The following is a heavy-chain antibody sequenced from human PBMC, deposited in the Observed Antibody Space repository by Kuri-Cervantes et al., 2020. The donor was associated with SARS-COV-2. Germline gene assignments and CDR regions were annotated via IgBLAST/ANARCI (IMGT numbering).Heavy chain of an antibody. Sequence: GGSLRLSCAACGFTFSSYDMHWVRQATGKGLEWVSAIGTAGDTYYPGSVKGQFTISRENAKNSLYLQMDSLRAGDTAVYYCARGGNPAWNMDVWGKGTTVTVSS. CDR3: ARGGNPAWNMDV. CDR1: GFTFSSYD. CDR2: IGTAGDT. J-gene: IGHJ6*03. D-gene: IGHD4-23*01. V-gene: IGHV3-13*03.